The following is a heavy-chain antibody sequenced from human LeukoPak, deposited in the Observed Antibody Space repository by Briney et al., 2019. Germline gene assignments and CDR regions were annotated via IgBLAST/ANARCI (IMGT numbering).Heavy chain of an antibody. Sequence: SETLSLTCAVYGGSFTDHYWNWIRQTPGKGLEWIGQINHSGSTNYNSSLKSRVTISVDTSKNQFSLKLTSVTAADTAVYYCARVAYNAFDIWGQGTRVTVSS. D-gene: IGHD1-1*01. CDR2: INHSGST. J-gene: IGHJ3*02. V-gene: IGHV4-34*01. CDR3: ARVAYNAFDI. CDR1: GGSFTDHY.